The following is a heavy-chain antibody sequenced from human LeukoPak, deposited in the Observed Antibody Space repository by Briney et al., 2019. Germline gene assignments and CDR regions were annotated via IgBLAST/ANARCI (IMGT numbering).Heavy chain of an antibody. CDR3: ARGLAVAMYYFDY. CDR1: GYTFTSFD. J-gene: IGHJ4*02. D-gene: IGHD6-19*01. V-gene: IGHV1-8*01. Sequence: ASVKVSCKASGYTFTSFDFNWVRQATGQGLEWMGWMKSNNGHTGYAQKFQGRVTMTRDTSTSTVYMELSSLRSEDTAVYYCARGLAVAMYYFDYWGQGTLVTVSS. CDR2: MKSNNGHT.